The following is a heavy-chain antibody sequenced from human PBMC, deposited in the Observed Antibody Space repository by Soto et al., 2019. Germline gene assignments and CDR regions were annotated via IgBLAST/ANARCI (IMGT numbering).Heavy chain of an antibody. Sequence: EVQLLESGGGLVQPGGSLRLSCAASGFTFSSYAMSWVRQAPGKGLEWVSAISGSGGSTYYEDSVKGRFTISRDNSKNTLYLQMNSLRAEDTAVYYCARNLDGYNRPLDYWGQGTLVTVSS. J-gene: IGHJ4*02. CDR3: ARNLDGYNRPLDY. D-gene: IGHD5-12*01. CDR1: GFTFSSYA. V-gene: IGHV3-23*01. CDR2: ISGSGGST.